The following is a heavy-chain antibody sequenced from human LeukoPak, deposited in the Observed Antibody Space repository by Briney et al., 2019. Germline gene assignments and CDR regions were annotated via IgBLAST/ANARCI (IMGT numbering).Heavy chain of an antibody. V-gene: IGHV4-39*07. J-gene: IGHJ4*02. D-gene: IGHD3-9*01. CDR2: INHSGST. CDR3: ARGRLRYFDWLLYSWFDY. Sequence: SETLSLTCTVSGGSISSSSYYWGWIRQPPGKGLEWIGEINHSGSTNYNPSLKSRVTISVDTSKNQFSLKLSSVTAADTAVYYCARGRLRYFDWLLYSWFDYWGQGTLVTVSS. CDR1: GGSISSSSYY.